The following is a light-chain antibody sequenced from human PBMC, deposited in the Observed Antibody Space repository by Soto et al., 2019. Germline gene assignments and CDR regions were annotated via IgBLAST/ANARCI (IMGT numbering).Light chain of an antibody. CDR2: GAS. CDR3: QQYGSSPPWT. J-gene: IGKJ1*01. CDR1: QSVSSSY. V-gene: IGKV3-20*01. Sequence: EIVLTQSTGTLSLSPGERTTLSCRASQSVSSSYLAWYQQKPGQAPRLLIYGASSRATGIPDRFSGSGSATDFTRTISRLEPEDFEVDYCQQYGSSPPWTCVQGTKVEIK.